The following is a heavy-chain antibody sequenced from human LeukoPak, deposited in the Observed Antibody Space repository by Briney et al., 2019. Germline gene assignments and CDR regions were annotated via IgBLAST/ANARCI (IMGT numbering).Heavy chain of an antibody. Sequence: ASVKVSCKASGHTFTTLDINWVRQATGQGLEWMGWINPKSGNTGYAQKFQGRVTITRDTSISTAYMELSSLRSEDTAVYYCARGPSFPVAARPEYFDYWGQGTLVTVPS. CDR2: INPKSGNT. CDR3: ARGPSFPVAARPEYFDY. J-gene: IGHJ4*02. CDR1: GHTFTTLD. D-gene: IGHD6-6*01. V-gene: IGHV1-8*03.